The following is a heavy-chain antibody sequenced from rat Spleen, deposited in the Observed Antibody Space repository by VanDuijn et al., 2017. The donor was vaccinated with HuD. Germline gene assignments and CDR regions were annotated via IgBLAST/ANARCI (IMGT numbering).Heavy chain of an antibody. CDR2: IVFDSSGI. CDR3: VTTYFGYGYFDY. CDR1: GFTFSDYA. J-gene: IGHJ2*01. V-gene: IGHV5S10*01. D-gene: IGHD1-9*01. Sequence: EVQLVESGGGLVQPGNSLKLSCAASGFTFSDYAMAWVRQSPEKGLEWVATIVFDSSGIYYRNSVKGRFTLSRDNTRNTLYLQMDSLKSEDTATHYCVTTYFGYGYFDYWGQGVLVTVSS.